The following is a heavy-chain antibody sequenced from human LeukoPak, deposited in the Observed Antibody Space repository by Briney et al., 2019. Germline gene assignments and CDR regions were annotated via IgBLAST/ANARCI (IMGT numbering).Heavy chain of an antibody. CDR2: IRYDETNK. Sequence: GGSLRLSCAASGFTFSDYGIHWVRQAPGKGLEWVAVIRYDETNKYYGDSVKGRFTISRDNSKNTLYLQMNSLRAEDTAVYYCAKDRGSYSTTADSWGQGTLVTVSS. CDR1: GFTFSDYG. CDR3: AKDRGSYSTTADS. J-gene: IGHJ5*01. D-gene: IGHD1-26*01. V-gene: IGHV3-30*02.